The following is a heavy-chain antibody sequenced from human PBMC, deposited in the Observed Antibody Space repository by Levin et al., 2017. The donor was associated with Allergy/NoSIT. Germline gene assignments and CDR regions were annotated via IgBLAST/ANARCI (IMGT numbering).Heavy chain of an antibody. J-gene: IGHJ6*02. CDR1: GGSISSSY. V-gene: IGHV4-4*07. CDR3: ASSSSEGSYYYYGMDV. D-gene: IGHD6-6*01. CDR2: IYTSGST. Sequence: SQTLSLTCTVSGGSISSSYWSWIRQPAGKGLEWIGRIYTSGSTNYNPSLKSRVTMSVDTSKNQFSLKLSSVTAADTAVYYCASSSSEGSYYYYGMDVWGQGTTVTVSS.